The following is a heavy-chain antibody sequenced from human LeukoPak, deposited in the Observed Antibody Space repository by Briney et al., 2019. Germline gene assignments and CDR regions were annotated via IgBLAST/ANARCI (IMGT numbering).Heavy chain of an antibody. Sequence: PGGSLRLSCAASGFTFSSYAMSWVRQAPGRGLEWVSGISGSSGSTDYADSVKGRFTISRDNSKNTLHLHMNSLRAAATAVYYCCLWFNNWFDPWGQGPLVTVSS. D-gene: IGHD3-10*01. CDR1: GFTFSSYA. CDR3: CLWFNNWFDP. V-gene: IGHV3-23*01. CDR2: ISGSSGST. J-gene: IGHJ5*02.